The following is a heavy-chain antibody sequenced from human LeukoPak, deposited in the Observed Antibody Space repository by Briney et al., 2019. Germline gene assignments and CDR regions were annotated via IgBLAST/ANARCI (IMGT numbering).Heavy chain of an antibody. D-gene: IGHD2-8*01. Sequence: SETLSLTCSVSGGSISSSSYYWGWIRQPPGMRLEWIGSIYYSGITYYNQSLKSRATVSVDTSKNQFSLNLNSVTAADTAVYYCARRNGQSWDVGNWFDPWGQGTVVTVSS. V-gene: IGHV4-39*01. CDR1: GGSISSSSYY. CDR3: ARRNGQSWDVGNWFDP. J-gene: IGHJ5*02. CDR2: IYYSGIT.